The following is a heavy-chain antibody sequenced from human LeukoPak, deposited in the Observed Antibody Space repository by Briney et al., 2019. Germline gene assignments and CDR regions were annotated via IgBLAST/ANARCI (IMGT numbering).Heavy chain of an antibody. CDR2: ISWNSGSI. CDR3: ARGRSSTRTFDY. D-gene: IGHD2-2*01. V-gene: IGHV3-9*01. Sequence: GGSLRLSCAASGFTFDDYAMHWVRQAPGKGLEWVSGISWNSGSIGYADSVKGRFTISRDNAKNSLYLQMNSLRAEDTALYHCARGRSSTRTFDYWGQGTLVTVSS. CDR1: GFTFDDYA. J-gene: IGHJ4*02.